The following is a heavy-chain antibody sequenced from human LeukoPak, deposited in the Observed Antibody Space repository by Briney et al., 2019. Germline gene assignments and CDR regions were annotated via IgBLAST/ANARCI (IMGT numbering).Heavy chain of an antibody. Sequence: GRSLRLSCAASGFTFSSYAMHWVRQAPGKGLEWVAVISYDGSNKYYADSVKGRFTISRDNSKNTLYLQMNSLRAEDTAVYYCARVPELSYFDYWGQGTLVTASS. CDR3: ARVPELSYFDY. D-gene: IGHD1-26*01. CDR2: ISYDGSNK. V-gene: IGHV3-30-3*01. CDR1: GFTFSSYA. J-gene: IGHJ4*02.